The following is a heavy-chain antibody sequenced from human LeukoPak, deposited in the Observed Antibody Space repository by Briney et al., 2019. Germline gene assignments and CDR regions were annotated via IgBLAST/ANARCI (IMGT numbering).Heavy chain of an antibody. J-gene: IGHJ6*02. CDR2: ISWNSGSI. V-gene: IGHV3-9*01. CDR1: GFTFDDYA. Sequence: PGRSLRLSCAASGFTFDDYAMHWVRQAPGKGLEWVSGISWNSGSIGYADSVKGRFTISRDNAKNSLYLQTNSLRAEDTALYYCAKGYYYYGMDVWGQGTTVTVSS. CDR3: AKGYYYYGMDV.